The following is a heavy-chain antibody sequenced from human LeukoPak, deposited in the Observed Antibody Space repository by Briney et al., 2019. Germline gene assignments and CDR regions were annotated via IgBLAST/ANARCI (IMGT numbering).Heavy chain of an antibody. Sequence: GGSLRLSCAASGFTFSSYSLNWVRQPPGKGLEWVSSISSSSSYIYYADSVKGRFTISRDNAKNPLYLQTNSLRAEDTAVYYCARDRGLAVAGTWAFDPWGQGTLVTVSS. V-gene: IGHV3-21*01. CDR3: ARDRGLAVAGTWAFDP. CDR1: GFTFSSYS. J-gene: IGHJ5*02. CDR2: ISSSSSYI. D-gene: IGHD6-19*01.